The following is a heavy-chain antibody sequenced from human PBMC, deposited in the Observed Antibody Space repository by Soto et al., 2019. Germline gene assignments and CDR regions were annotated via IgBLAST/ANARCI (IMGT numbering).Heavy chain of an antibody. Sequence: EVQVEESGGDLVQPGGSLRLSCAASGFTFSRYWMTWVRQAPGKGLEWLANINQDGAATYYGDSVKGRCSISRDNAKNSVYLQMNCLKTEDTAVYFCTRGGDGYTSSAIECWGQGTLVTVSS. CDR1: GFTFSRYW. CDR2: INQDGAAT. CDR3: TRGGDGYTSSAIEC. J-gene: IGHJ4*02. V-gene: IGHV3-7*05. D-gene: IGHD3-16*01.